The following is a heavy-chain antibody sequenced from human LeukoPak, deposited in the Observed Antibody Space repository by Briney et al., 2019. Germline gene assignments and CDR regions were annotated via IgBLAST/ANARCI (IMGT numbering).Heavy chain of an antibody. D-gene: IGHD2-8*01. J-gene: IGHJ4*02. CDR2: IYHSGNT. V-gene: IGHV4-38-2*02. Sequence: SETLSLTCTVSSYSISSGYYWGWIRQPPGKGLEWIGNIYHSGNTYYKPSLKSRVTISVDTSKNQFSLKLSTVTAADTAVYYCARVTSRLGVCDYWGQGTLVTVSS. CDR1: SYSISSGYY. CDR3: ARVTSRLGVCDY.